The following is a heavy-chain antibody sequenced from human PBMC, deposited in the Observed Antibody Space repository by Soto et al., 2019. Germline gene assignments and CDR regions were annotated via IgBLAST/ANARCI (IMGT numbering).Heavy chain of an antibody. CDR2: IYYSGST. Sequence: EPLSHTWTVSGGYISSSSDYWGWNRQPPGKGLEWIGSIYYSGSTYYNPSLKSRVTISVDTSKNQFALKLSSVTAAGTAVYYCARHRDQLYYYYGMDVWGQGTTVPGSS. J-gene: IGHJ6*02. D-gene: IGHD2-2*01. CDR3: ARHRDQLYYYYGMDV. CDR1: GGYISSSSDY. V-gene: IGHV4-39*01.